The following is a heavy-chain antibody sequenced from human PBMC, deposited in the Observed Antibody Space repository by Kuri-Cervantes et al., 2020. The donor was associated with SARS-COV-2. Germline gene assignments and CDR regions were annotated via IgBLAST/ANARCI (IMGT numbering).Heavy chain of an antibody. Sequence: LKIPCAASGFTFSSSAMHWVRQAPGKGLEWVAVVWHDGSNIKYSESVKGRFIISRDNSKNTLFLQMNSLRVDDTAVYYCARVGYDILTGYYVSAFDVWGQGTTVTVSS. CDR2: VWHDGSNI. D-gene: IGHD3-9*01. V-gene: IGHV3-33*08. J-gene: IGHJ6*02. CDR3: ARVGYDILTGYYVSAFDV. CDR1: GFTFSSSA.